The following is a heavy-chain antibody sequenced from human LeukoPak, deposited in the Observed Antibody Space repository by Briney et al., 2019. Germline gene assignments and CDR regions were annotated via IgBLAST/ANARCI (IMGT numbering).Heavy chain of an antibody. CDR1: EYSFTDYC. D-gene: IGHD1-26*01. J-gene: IGHJ3*02. CDR3: ARDRGGSYPPADI. CDR2: INPNSGGT. V-gene: IGHV1-2*02. Sequence: ASVKVSCKAPEYSFTDYCVHWVRQAPGQGLEWMGWINPNSGGTYYAQKFQGRVTMTRDTSITTAYMELSRLRSDDTAVYYCARDRGGSYPPADIWGQGTMVTVS.